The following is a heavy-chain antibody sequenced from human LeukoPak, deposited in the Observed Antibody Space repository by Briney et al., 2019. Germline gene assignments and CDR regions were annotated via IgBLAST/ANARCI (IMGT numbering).Heavy chain of an antibody. V-gene: IGHV3-30-3*01. CDR1: GFTFRNYA. J-gene: IGHJ4*02. Sequence: GGSLRLSCAASGFTFRNYAIHWVRQAPGEGLEWVAVISSDGTNKNYADSVKGRLTISRDKAKNTVYLQVNSLRSEDTAVYYCARDPVTTWGYFDYWGQGTLVTVSS. CDR3: ARDPVTTWGYFDY. CDR2: ISSDGTNK. D-gene: IGHD4-17*01.